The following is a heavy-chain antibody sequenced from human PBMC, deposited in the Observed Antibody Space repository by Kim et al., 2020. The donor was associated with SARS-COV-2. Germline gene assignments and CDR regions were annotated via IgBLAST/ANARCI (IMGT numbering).Heavy chain of an antibody. V-gene: IGHV4-34*01. CDR3: ARGVVVAATPRWFDP. Sequence: PSLKSRVTISVDMSKHQFSLKLSSVTAADTAVYYCARGVVVAATPRWFDPWGQGTLVTVSS. J-gene: IGHJ5*02. D-gene: IGHD2-15*01.